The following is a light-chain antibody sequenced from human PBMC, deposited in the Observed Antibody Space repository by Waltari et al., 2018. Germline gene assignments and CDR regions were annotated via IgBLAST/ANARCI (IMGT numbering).Light chain of an antibody. Sequence: SYELTQPPSVSVSPGQTARIPCSGTKLRSKYTSWYQRKPGQSPVLVIYQDRKRPSGNPERFSGSSSADMVALTISDTQPADEADYFCQTWDSNTDVFFGGGTTLTVI. CDR3: QTWDSNTDVF. CDR1: KLRSKY. J-gene: IGLJ2*01. V-gene: IGLV3-1*01. CDR2: QDR.